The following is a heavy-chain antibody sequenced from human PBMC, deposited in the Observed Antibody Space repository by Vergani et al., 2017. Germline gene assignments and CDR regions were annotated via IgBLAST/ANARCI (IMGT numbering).Heavy chain of an antibody. J-gene: IGHJ4*02. Sequence: QVKLQESGPGLVKPSETLSLTCTVSGASVNSYYGSWIRQPPGKGLEWMGYVSFRGDTLYDPSVKGRMTISLNTSSNQFSLYLTSVTAADTAVYYCARSRIYYGAGSPDYWGQGTLVTVSS. D-gene: IGHD3-10*01. CDR2: VSFRGDT. CDR1: GASVNSYY. CDR3: ARSRIYYGAGSPDY. V-gene: IGHV4-59*02.